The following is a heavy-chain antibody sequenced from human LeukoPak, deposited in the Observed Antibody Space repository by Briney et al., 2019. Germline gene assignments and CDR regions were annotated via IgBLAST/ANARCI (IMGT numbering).Heavy chain of an antibody. D-gene: IGHD2-21*01. CDR3: AKDVRDIVVLIDTYMY. J-gene: IGHJ4*02. CDR2: ISGGGGRT. CDR1: GFMFNKYG. Sequence: PGVSLRLSCVASGFMFNKYGMSWVRQAPGKGLEWVSVISGGGGRTYYGDSVKGRFTISRDNSKNTVYLQMNSLRAEDTAVYYCAKDVRDIVVLIDTYMYWGQGTLVTVSS. V-gene: IGHV3-23*01.